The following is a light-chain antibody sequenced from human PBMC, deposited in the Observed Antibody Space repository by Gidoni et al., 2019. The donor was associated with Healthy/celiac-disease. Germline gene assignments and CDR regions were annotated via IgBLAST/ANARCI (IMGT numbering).Light chain of an antibody. Sequence: SSELTQDPAVSVDLGQTVRITCQGDSLRSSYASWYQQKPGQAPVLVIYGKNNRPSGIPDRCSGSSSGNTASLTITGAQAEDEADYYGNSRDSSGNHLVFGGGTKLTVL. V-gene: IGLV3-19*01. CDR3: NSRDSSGNHLV. CDR2: GKN. J-gene: IGLJ3*02. CDR1: SLRSSY.